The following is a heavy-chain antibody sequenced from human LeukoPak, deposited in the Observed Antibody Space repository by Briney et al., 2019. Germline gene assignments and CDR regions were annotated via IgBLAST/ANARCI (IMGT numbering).Heavy chain of an antibody. J-gene: IGHJ5*01. D-gene: IGHD1-20*01. V-gene: IGHV3-43*02. CDR1: GFTFDDYA. CDR2: ISGDGGST. Sequence: GGSLRLSCAASGFTFDDYAMHWVRQAPGKCLEWVSLISGDGGSTYYADSVKGRFTISRDNSKNSLYLQMNSLRTEDTALYYCAKDMGYNWNDDSWGQGTLVTVSS. CDR3: AKDMGYNWNDDS.